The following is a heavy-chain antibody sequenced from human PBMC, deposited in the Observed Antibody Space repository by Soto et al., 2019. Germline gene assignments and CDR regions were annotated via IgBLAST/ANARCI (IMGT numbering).Heavy chain of an antibody. CDR2: ISGSGGST. CDR1: GFTFSSYA. V-gene: IGHV3-23*01. J-gene: IGHJ4*02. Sequence: EVQLLESGGGLVQPGGSLRLSCAASGFTFSSYAMSWVRQAPGEGLEWVSAISGSGGSTYYADSVKGRFTISRDNSKNTLYMQMNSLRAEDTAVYYCAKVEQWLVLGYWGQGTLVTVSS. D-gene: IGHD6-19*01. CDR3: AKVEQWLVLGY.